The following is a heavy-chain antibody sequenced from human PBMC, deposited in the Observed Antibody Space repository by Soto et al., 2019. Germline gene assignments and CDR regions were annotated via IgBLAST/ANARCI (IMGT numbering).Heavy chain of an antibody. CDR2: INHSGST. CDR1: GGSFSGYY. CDR3: ARGSYCSGGSCYSRGRYYMDV. D-gene: IGHD2-15*01. J-gene: IGHJ6*03. Sequence: SETLSLTCAVYGGSFSGYYWSWIRQPPGEGLGWIGEINHSGSTNYNPSLKSRVTISVDTSKNQFSLKLSSVTAADTAVYYCARGSYCSGGSCYSRGRYYMDVWGKGTTVTLSS. V-gene: IGHV4-34*01.